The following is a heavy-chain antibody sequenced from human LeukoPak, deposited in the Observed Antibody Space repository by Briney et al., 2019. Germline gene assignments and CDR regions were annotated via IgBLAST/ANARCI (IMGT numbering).Heavy chain of an antibody. CDR1: GFSLSTNGVG. CDR3: ARTPEYRGADCLAWFDP. V-gene: IGHV2-5*02. J-gene: IGHJ5*02. Sequence: SGPTLVKPTQTLTLTCTFSGFSLSTNGVGVAWIRQPPGQALEWLALVYLDDDKRYSPSLKTRLTIAKDTSKNQVVLTMTNVDPVDTATYYCARTPEYRGADCLAWFDPWGQGTQVTVSS. CDR2: VYLDDDK. D-gene: IGHD2-21*02.